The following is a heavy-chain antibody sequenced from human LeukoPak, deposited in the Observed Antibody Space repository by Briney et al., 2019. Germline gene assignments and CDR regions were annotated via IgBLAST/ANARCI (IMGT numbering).Heavy chain of an antibody. CDR3: ARDFRRITMIVVVIPFDY. J-gene: IGHJ4*02. Sequence: GGSLRLSCAASGFTFSDYAMNWVRQAPGKGLEWVSTISGHGGTTYYADSVKGRFTISRNNSKNTLYLQMNSLRAEDTAVYYCARDFRRITMIVVVIPFDYWGQGTLVTVSS. V-gene: IGHV3-23*01. CDR2: ISGHGGTT. D-gene: IGHD3-22*01. CDR1: GFTFSDYA.